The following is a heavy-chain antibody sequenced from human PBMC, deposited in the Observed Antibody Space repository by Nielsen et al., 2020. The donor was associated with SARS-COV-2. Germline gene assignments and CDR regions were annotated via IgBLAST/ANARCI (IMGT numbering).Heavy chain of an antibody. J-gene: IGHJ4*02. CDR1: DDSISSGDYF. Sequence: SETLSLTCSVSDDSISSGDYFWSWIRQPPGKGLEWIGYICCSWRTTYNPSLESRVTISVDPSKNQVYLNLSSVTAADTAVYYCARAPVYSSKTPDSWGQGTLVTVSS. V-gene: IGHV4-30-4*01. D-gene: IGHD2-21*01. CDR2: ICCSWRT. CDR3: ARAPVYSSKTPDS.